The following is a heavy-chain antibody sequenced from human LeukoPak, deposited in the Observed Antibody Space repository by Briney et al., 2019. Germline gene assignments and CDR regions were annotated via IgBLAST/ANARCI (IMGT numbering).Heavy chain of an antibody. V-gene: IGHV3-7*03. CDR1: GFTFSSYG. CDR2: IKQDGSEK. D-gene: IGHD1-26*01. J-gene: IGHJ4*02. Sequence: GGSLRLSCAASGFTFSSYGMSWVRQAPGQGLEWVANIKQDGSEKYYVDSVKGRFTISRDNAKKSLYLQINSLRAEDTAVYYCATKSGNYYNYWGQGSLVTVSS. CDR3: ATKSGNYYNY.